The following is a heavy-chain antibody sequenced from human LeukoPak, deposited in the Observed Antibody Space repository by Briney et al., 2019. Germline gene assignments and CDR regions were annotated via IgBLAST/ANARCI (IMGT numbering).Heavy chain of an antibody. J-gene: IGHJ4*02. CDR2: ISGSSGST. D-gene: IGHD5-18*01. CDR1: GFTFSSYA. CDR3: AKDLYSFGPFDY. V-gene: IGHV3-23*01. Sequence: GGSLRLSCAASGFTFSSYAMSWVRQAPGKGLEWVSGISGSSGSTYYADSVKGRFTISRDNSKHTLYLRMNSLRAEDTAVYYCAKDLYSFGPFDYWGQGTLVTVSS.